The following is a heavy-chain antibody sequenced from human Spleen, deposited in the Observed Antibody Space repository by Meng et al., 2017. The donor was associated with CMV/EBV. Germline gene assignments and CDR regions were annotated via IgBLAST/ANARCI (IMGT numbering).Heavy chain of an antibody. Sequence: GGSLRLSCAASGFTFSSYGMHWVRQAPGKGLEWVAFIRYDGSNKYYADSVKGRFTISRDNSKNTLYLQMNSLRAEDTAVYYCAKGGGLPSGSYSTNWFDPWGQGTLVTVSS. V-gene: IGHV3-30*02. CDR3: AKGGGLPSGSYSTNWFDP. J-gene: IGHJ5*02. CDR2: IRYDGSNK. CDR1: GFTFSSYG. D-gene: IGHD1-26*01.